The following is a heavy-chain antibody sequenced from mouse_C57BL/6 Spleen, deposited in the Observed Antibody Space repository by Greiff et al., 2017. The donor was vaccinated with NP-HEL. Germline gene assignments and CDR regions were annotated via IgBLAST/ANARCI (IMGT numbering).Heavy chain of an antibody. CDR3: ARYYYGSSYAMDY. Sequence: EVKLVESGGGLVQPGGSLSLSCAASGFTFTDYYMSWVRQPPGKALEWLGFIRNKANGYTTEYSASVKGRFTISRDNSQSILYLQRNALRAEDSATYYCARYYYGSSYAMDYWGQGTSVTVSS. D-gene: IGHD1-1*01. J-gene: IGHJ4*01. CDR2: IRNKANGYTT. V-gene: IGHV7-3*01. CDR1: GFTFTDYY.